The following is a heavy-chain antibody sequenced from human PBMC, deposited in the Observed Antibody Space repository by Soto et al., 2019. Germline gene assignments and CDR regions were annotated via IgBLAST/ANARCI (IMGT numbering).Heavy chain of an antibody. Sequence: ASVKVSCKASGYTFITYAMHWVRQAPGQRLESMGWINAGNGNTKYSQKFQGRVSITRDTSASTAYMELSSLRSEDTAVYYCARGIIVGGWYPYYFDYWGQGTLVPSPQ. V-gene: IGHV1-3*01. D-gene: IGHD6-19*01. CDR3: ARGIIVGGWYPYYFDY. CDR2: INAGNGNT. CDR1: GYTFITYA. J-gene: IGHJ4*02.